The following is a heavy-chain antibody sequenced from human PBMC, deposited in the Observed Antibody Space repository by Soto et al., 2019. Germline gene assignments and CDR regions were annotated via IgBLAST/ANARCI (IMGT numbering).Heavy chain of an antibody. CDR3: ATLGYCSSTSCKGEAFDI. Sequence: SVKVSCKASGGTFSSYAISWVRQAPGQGLEWMGGIIPIFGTANYAQKFQGRVTITADESTSTAYMELSSLRSEDTAVYYCATLGYCSSTSCKGEAFDIWGQGTMVTVSS. J-gene: IGHJ3*02. D-gene: IGHD2-2*01. CDR1: GGTFSSYA. V-gene: IGHV1-69*13. CDR2: IIPIFGTA.